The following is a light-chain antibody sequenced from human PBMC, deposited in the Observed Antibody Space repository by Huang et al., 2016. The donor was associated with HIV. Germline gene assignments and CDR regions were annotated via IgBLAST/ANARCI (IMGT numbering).Light chain of an antibody. J-gene: IGKJ1*01. Sequence: IVMTQSPATLSVSPGGRATLSCRASQSVTSNLAWYQQKVDQAPRLLIYGASTRATGIPARFSGSGSGTDFTLTISSLQSEDFAVYYCQQYNNWPQTFGQGTKVEIK. CDR1: QSVTSN. CDR2: GAS. V-gene: IGKV3-15*01. CDR3: QQYNNWPQT.